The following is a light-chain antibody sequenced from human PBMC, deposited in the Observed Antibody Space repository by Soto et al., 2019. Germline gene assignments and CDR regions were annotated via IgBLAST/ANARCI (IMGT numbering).Light chain of an antibody. V-gene: IGLV2-14*03. CDR3: SSYTTSNTRQLV. CDR1: SSDVGGYNY. Sequence: QSALTQPASVSGSPGQSITISCTGTSSDVGGYNYVSWYQHHPGKAPKLIIYDVTNRPSGVSNPFSGSKSGNTASLTISGLQPEDAADYYCSSYTTSNTRQLVFGTGTKVTVL. J-gene: IGLJ1*01. CDR2: DVT.